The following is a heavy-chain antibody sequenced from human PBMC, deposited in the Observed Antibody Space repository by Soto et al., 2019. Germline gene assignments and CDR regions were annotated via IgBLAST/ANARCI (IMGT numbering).Heavy chain of an antibody. D-gene: IGHD2-15*01. Sequence: PSETLSLTCTVSGGSISSGGYYWSWIRQHPGKGLEWIGYIYYSGSTYYNPSLKSRVTISVDTSKNQFSLKLSSVTAADTAVYYCAREGCSGGSCYVRDDAFDIWGQGTMVTVSS. CDR1: GGSISSGGYY. CDR2: IYYSGST. V-gene: IGHV4-31*03. J-gene: IGHJ3*02. CDR3: AREGCSGGSCYVRDDAFDI.